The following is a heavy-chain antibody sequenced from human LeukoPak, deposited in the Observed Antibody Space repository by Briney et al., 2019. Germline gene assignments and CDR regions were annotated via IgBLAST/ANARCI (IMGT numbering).Heavy chain of an antibody. CDR2: VYNRGTT. D-gene: IGHD1-1*01. J-gene: IGHJ5*02. CDR1: GGSITDYH. Sequence: SETLSLTCTVSGGSITDYHWTWIRQPPGQGLEYIGYVYNRGTTFYNPSLKGRVTISADTSKKQFFLKVNSMTAADTAVYYCAREAGGYRFDPWGQGTLVTVSS. CDR3: AREAGGYRFDP. V-gene: IGHV4-59*01.